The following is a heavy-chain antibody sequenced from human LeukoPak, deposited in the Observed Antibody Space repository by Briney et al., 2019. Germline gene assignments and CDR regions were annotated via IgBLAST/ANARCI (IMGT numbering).Heavy chain of an antibody. J-gene: IGHJ4*02. V-gene: IGHV3-23*01. CDR1: GFTFSSYA. Sequence: GGSLRLSCAASGFTFSSYAMSWVRQAPGKGPEWVSAIGGSGGYIYYADSVRGRFTISRDNSKNSLYLQMNSLRAEDTALYYCAKDGGRGELWPYYFDYWGQGTLVTVSS. CDR3: AKDGGRGELWPYYFDY. D-gene: IGHD2-21*01. CDR2: IGGSGGYI.